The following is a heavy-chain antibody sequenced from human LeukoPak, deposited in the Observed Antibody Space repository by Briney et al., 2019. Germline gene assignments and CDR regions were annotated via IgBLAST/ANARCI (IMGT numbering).Heavy chain of an antibody. CDR3: ARRNYDFWSGYSIYNWFDP. J-gene: IGHJ5*02. V-gene: IGHV5-51*01. D-gene: IGHD3-3*01. CDR1: GYSFTSYW. CDR2: IYPDDSDT. Sequence: GESLKISCKGSGYSFTSYWIGWVRQMPGKGLEWMGIIYPDDSDTRYSPSFQGQVTISADKSISTAYLQWSSLKASDTAMYYCARRNYDFWSGYSIYNWFDPWGQGTLVTVSS.